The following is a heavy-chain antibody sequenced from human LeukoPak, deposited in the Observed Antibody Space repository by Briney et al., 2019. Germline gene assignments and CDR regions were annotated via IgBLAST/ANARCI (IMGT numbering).Heavy chain of an antibody. V-gene: IGHV5-10-1*01. Sequence: GESLKISCKGSGYSFTSYWISWVRQMPGKGLEWMGRIDPSDSYTNYSPSFQGHVTISADKSISTAYLQWSSLKASDTATYYCARLRTDYYDSSGYFDYWGQGTLVTVSS. J-gene: IGHJ4*02. CDR1: GYSFTSYW. D-gene: IGHD3-22*01. CDR2: IDPSDSYT. CDR3: ARLRTDYYDSSGYFDY.